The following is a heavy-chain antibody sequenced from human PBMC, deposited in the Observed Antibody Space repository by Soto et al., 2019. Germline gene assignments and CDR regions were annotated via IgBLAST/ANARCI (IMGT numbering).Heavy chain of an antibody. Sequence: EVQLLESGGGLVQPGGSLRLSCAASGLRVSSFAMTWVRQAPGKGLEWISSVNGAGTATYYANSVKGRFTISRDTSKNTLYLQMDSLRAEDTAVYYCAKITRSWGQGTLVTVSS. J-gene: IGHJ4*02. CDR3: AKITRS. CDR1: GLRVSSFA. CDR2: VNGAGTAT. D-gene: IGHD3-16*01. V-gene: IGHV3-23*01.